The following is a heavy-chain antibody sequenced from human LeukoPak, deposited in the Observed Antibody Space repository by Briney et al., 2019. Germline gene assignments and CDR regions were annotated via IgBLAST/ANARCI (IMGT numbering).Heavy chain of an antibody. CDR2: INQEASRT. Sequence: GGSLRLSCAASGFTFRSYWMSWVRQAPGKGLEWLGHINQEASRTDHADSVKGRFTISRDNARNILYLHTSSLRAEDTAVYYCAKYLSRAFDSWGQGILVSVSS. CDR1: GFTFRSYW. V-gene: IGHV3-7*01. J-gene: IGHJ4*02. CDR3: AKYLSRAFDS. D-gene: IGHD2/OR15-2a*01.